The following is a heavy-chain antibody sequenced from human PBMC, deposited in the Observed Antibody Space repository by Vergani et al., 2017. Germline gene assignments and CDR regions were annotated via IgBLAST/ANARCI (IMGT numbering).Heavy chain of an antibody. CDR2: IFYSGST. CDR3: ARAPHDAFDI. CDR1: GGSISSYY. J-gene: IGHJ3*02. Sequence: VQLQESGPGLVKPSETLSLTCTVSGGSISSYYWSWFRRPPGKGLEWIGYIFYSGSTNYNPSLKSRVTISVDTSKNQFSLKLSSVTAADTAVYYCARAPHDAFDIWGQGTMVTVSS. V-gene: IGHV4-59*01.